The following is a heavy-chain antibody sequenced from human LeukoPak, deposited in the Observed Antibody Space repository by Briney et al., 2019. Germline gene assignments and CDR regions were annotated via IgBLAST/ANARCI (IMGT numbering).Heavy chain of an antibody. Sequence: PGGSLRLSCAASGFTDYMTWVRQAPGTGLEWVSVIYSGGSTYYAAFVKGRFSVSRDKSKNTVYLQMNSVRYDDTAVYYCAGVSFSSGWYRDYWGQGTLVTVSS. J-gene: IGHJ4*02. D-gene: IGHD6-19*01. CDR3: AGVSFSSGWYRDY. CDR1: GFTDY. V-gene: IGHV3-53*01. CDR2: IYSGGST.